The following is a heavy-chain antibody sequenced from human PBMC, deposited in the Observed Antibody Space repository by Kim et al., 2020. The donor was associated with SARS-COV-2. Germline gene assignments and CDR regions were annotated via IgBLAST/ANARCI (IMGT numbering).Heavy chain of an antibody. D-gene: IGHD3-22*01. J-gene: IGHJ1*01. V-gene: IGHV3-23*01. CDR3: AKDPYYYDSSGYSKYFQH. Sequence: KGRFTIARDNSKNTLYLQMNSLRAEDTAVYYCAKDPYYYDSSGYSKYFQHWGQGTLVTVSS.